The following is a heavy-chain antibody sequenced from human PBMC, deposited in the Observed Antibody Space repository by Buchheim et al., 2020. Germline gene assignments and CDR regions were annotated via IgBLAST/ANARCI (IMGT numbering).Heavy chain of an antibody. J-gene: IGHJ6*02. V-gene: IGHV3-73*02. CDR3: SRHEGGYDYYYYGMDV. CDR2: IRSKGNSYAT. CDR1: GFTFSGSA. Sequence: EVQLVESGGGLVQPGGSLKLSCAASGFTFSGSAMHWVRQASGKGLEWVGRIRSKGNSYATAYAASVRGRFTISRDDSKNTAYLQMNSLKTKDTAVYYCSRHEGGYDYYYYGMDVWGQGTT. D-gene: IGHD5-12*01.